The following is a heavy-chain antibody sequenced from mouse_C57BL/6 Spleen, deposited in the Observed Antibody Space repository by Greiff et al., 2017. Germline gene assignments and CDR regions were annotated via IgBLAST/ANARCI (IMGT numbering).Heavy chain of an antibody. CDR2: INPSTGGT. CDR3: ARASRANWDPY. D-gene: IGHD4-1*01. Sequence: VQLKESGPELVKPGASVKISCKASGYSFTGYYMNWVKQSPEKSLEWIGEINPSTGGTTYNQKFKAKATLTVDKSSSTAYMQLKSLTSEDSAVYYCARASRANWDPYWGQGTTRTVSS. J-gene: IGHJ2*01. V-gene: IGHV1-42*01. CDR1: GYSFTGYY.